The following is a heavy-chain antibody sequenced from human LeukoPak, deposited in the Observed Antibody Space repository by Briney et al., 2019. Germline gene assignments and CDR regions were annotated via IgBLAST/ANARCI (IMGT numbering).Heavy chain of an antibody. D-gene: IGHD2/OR15-2a*01. CDR1: GFTFSSYW. Sequence: PGGSLRLSCAASGFTFSSYWMHWVRQAPGKGLVWVSRINTDGSSTHYADSVKGRFTISRDNAKNTLSLQMNSLRAEDTAVYYRASLTLRPGGQGPLATVSS. J-gene: IGHJ4*02. CDR2: INTDGSST. CDR3: ASLTLRP. V-gene: IGHV3-74*01.